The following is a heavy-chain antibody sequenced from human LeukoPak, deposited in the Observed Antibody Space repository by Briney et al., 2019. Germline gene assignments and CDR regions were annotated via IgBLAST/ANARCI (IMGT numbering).Heavy chain of an antibody. V-gene: IGHV4-61*02. J-gene: IGHJ6*03. Sequence: SETLSLTCTASGGSISSGSYYWSWIRQPAGKGLEWIGRIYTSGSTNYNPSLKSRVTISVDTSKNQFSLKLSSVTAADTAVYYCARDYTGSYYYYYMDVWGKGTAVTVSS. CDR1: GGSISSGSYY. CDR3: ARDYTGSYYYYYMDV. D-gene: IGHD2-8*02. CDR2: IYTSGST.